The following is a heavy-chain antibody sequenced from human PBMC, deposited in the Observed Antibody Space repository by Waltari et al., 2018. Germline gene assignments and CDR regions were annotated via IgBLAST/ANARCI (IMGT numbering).Heavy chain of an antibody. V-gene: IGHV3-15*01. CDR2: IKSEGDGGTT. CDR3: ATDYGDFLGV. Sequence: VQLVESGGGVVKPGGSRRPPCSVAVCSVPTSWMSWVRQGPGKGLEWVGRIKSEGDGGTTDYATPLKGRISLSRDDSKNTVYLQMNTLKAEDTGVYFCATDYGDFLGVWGPGTTVTV. D-gene: IGHD3-10*01. J-gene: IGHJ6*02. CDR1: VCSVPTSW.